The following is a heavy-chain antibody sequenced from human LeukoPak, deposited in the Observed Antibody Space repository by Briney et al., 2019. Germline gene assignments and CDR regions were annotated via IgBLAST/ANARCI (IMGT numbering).Heavy chain of an antibody. Sequence: GASVKVSCKASGYTFTSYGISWVRQAPGQGLEWMGWISAYNGNTNYAQKLQGRVTVTTDTSTSTAYMELRSLRSDDTAMYYCARDDSASVAGTFDYWGQGTLVTVSS. CDR1: GYTFTSYG. J-gene: IGHJ4*02. V-gene: IGHV1-18*01. CDR3: ARDDSASVAGTFDY. D-gene: IGHD6-19*01. CDR2: ISAYNGNT.